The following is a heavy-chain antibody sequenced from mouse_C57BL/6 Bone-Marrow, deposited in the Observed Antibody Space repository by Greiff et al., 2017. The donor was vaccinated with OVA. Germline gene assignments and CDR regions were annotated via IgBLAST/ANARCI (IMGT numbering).Heavy chain of an antibody. CDR2: IDPENGDT. CDR1: GFNIKDDY. J-gene: IGHJ1*03. CDR3: TPTDWYFDV. Sequence: EVQRVESGAELVRPGASVKLSCTASGFNIKDDYMHWVKQRPEQGLEWIGWIDPENGDTEYASKFQGKATITADTSSNTAYLQLSSLTSEDTAVYYCTPTDWYFDVWGTGTTVTVSS. V-gene: IGHV14-4*01.